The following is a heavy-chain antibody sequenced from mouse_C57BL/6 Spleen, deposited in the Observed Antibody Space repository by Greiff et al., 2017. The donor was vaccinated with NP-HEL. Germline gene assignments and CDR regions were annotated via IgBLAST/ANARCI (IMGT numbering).Heavy chain of an antibody. CDR2: IDPEDGDT. V-gene: IGHV14-1*01. Sequence: VQLKQSGAELVRPGDSVKLSCTAYGFNIKDYYMHGVKLRLEQGLEWIGRIDPEDGDTEYAPKFQGKDTMTADPSSNTAYLQLSSLTSEDTAVYYCTTYDYDWAWFAYWGQGTLVTVSA. CDR1: GFNIKDYY. J-gene: IGHJ3*01. CDR3: TTYDYDWAWFAY. D-gene: IGHD2-4*01.